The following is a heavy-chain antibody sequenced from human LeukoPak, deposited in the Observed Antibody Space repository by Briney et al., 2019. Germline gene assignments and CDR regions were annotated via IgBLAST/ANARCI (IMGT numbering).Heavy chain of an antibody. Sequence: PSETLSLTCSVSGGSTSSYYWSWIRQPPGKGLEWIGYIYYSGSTYYNPSLKSRVTISVDMSKNQFSLRLSSVTAADTAVYYCARVTGYVVEDYFDYWGQGTLVTVSS. D-gene: IGHD2-15*01. J-gene: IGHJ4*02. CDR2: IYYSGST. CDR1: GGSTSSYY. V-gene: IGHV4-59*01. CDR3: ARVTGYVVEDYFDY.